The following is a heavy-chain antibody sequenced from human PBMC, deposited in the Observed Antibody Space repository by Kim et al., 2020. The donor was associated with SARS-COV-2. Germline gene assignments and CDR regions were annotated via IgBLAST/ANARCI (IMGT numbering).Heavy chain of an antibody. CDR3: MKGGWGWIWDH. CDR1: GFTFTGHA. V-gene: IGHV3-23*01. D-gene: IGHD2-21*01. J-gene: IGHJ4*02. CDR2: IDGSDGTT. Sequence: GGSLRLSCRTSGFTFTGHAMSWVRQAPGKGLEWVSSIDGSDGTTYYVDSVKGRFTISRDDSKNTLYLQMSALRGDYTAVYYCMKGGWGWIWDHWGQGTL.